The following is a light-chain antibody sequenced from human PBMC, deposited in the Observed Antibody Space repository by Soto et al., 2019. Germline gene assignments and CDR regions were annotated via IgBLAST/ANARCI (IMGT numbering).Light chain of an antibody. CDR3: SSYTTSTTVV. CDR1: SSDVGAYNY. J-gene: IGLJ2*01. Sequence: QSALTQPASVSGSPGQSITISCTGTSSDVGAYNYVSWYQQHPGKAPKLIIYDVSDRPSGVSNRFSASKSGNTASLTISGLQAEDEADYYCSSYTTSTTVVFGGGTQLTVL. CDR2: DVS. V-gene: IGLV2-14*01.